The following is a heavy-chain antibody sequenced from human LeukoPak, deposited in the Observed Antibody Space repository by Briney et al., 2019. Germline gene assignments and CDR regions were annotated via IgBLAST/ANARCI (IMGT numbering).Heavy chain of an antibody. Sequence: SETLSLTCAVYGGSFSGYYWSWIRQPPGKGLEWIGEINHSGSTNYNPSLKSRVTISVDTSKNQFSLKLTSVTAADTAVYYCAGGPPRAFVVVTAMGFDYWGQGTLVTVSS. V-gene: IGHV4-34*01. J-gene: IGHJ4*02. D-gene: IGHD2-21*02. CDR3: AGGPPRAFVVVTAMGFDY. CDR2: INHSGST. CDR1: GGSFSGYY.